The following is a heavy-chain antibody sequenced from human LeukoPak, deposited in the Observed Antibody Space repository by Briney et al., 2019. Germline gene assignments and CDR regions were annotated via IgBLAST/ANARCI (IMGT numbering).Heavy chain of an antibody. V-gene: IGHV3-20*04. CDR2: INWNGGST. J-gene: IGHJ4*02. Sequence: GGTLRLSCAASGFTFSSYSMNWVRQAPGKGLEWVSGINWNGGSTGYADSVKGRFTISRDNAKNSLYLQMNSLRAEDTALYYCASGGIYYGAAFDFWGQGTLVTVSS. CDR3: ASGGIYYGAAFDF. D-gene: IGHD1-26*01. CDR1: GFTFSSYS.